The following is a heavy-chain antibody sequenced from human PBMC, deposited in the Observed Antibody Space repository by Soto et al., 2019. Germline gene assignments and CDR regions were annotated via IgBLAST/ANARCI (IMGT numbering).Heavy chain of an antibody. Sequence: SETLSLTCAVSGGSISSGDYSWNWIRQPPGKGLEWIGYIYYGGSTYYNPSLQSRVTISVDTSKNQFSLKLSSVTAADTAVYYCAIQRSGYYRNSWFDPWGQGTLVTVSS. CDR2: IYYGGST. CDR3: AIQRSGYYRNSWFDP. D-gene: IGHD3-3*01. V-gene: IGHV4-30-2*03. J-gene: IGHJ5*02. CDR1: GGSISSGDYS.